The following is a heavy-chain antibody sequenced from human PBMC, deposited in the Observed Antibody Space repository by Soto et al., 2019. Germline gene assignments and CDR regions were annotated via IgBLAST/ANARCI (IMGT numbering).Heavy chain of an antibody. D-gene: IGHD1-26*01. CDR3: ARDREGVGAGLF. CDR1: GFTFSSYG. Sequence: GGSLRLSCAASGFTFSSYGLNWVRQAPGKGLEWVSSISSTSSYIFYADSVKGRFTISRDNAKNSLYLQMNSLRAEDTAAYYCARDREGVGAGLFWGQGTMVTVSS. V-gene: IGHV3-21*01. J-gene: IGHJ3*01. CDR2: ISSTSSYI.